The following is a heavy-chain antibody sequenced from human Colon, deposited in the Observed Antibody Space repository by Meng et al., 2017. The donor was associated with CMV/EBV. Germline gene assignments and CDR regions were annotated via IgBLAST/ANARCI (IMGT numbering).Heavy chain of an antibody. Sequence: ASVKVSCKASGYTFTSYGISWVRQAPGQGLEWMGWISAYNGNTNYAQKLQGRVTMTTDTSTSTAYMELRSLRSDDTAVYYCVRTRFPYPTGYFVDWGQGTQVTVSS. J-gene: IGHJ4*02. CDR2: ISAYNGNT. V-gene: IGHV1-18*01. D-gene: IGHD2/OR15-2a*01. CDR3: VRTRFPYPTGYFVD. CDR1: GYTFTSYG.